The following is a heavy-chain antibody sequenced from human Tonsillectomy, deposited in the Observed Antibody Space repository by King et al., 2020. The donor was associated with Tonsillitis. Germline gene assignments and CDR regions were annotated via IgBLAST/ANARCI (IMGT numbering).Heavy chain of an antibody. Sequence: VQLQESGPGLVKPSQTLYLTFTVSGGSIRSGGYYWSWIRQHPGKGLEWIGYIYYSGSTYYNPSLMSRVTISLDTSKNQFSLKLSSLTAADTAVYYCAGYSGYDAALDYWGQGTLVTVPS. CDR2: IYYSGST. D-gene: IGHD5-12*01. V-gene: IGHV4-31*03. CDR3: AGYSGYDAALDY. CDR1: GGSIRSGGYY. J-gene: IGHJ4*02.